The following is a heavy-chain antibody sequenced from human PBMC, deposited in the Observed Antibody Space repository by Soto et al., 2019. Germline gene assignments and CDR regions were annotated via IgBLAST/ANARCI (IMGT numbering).Heavy chain of an antibody. D-gene: IGHD5-12*01. Sequence: KPSETLSLTCTVSGGSISSYYWSWIRQPPGKGLEWIGYIYYSGSTNYNPSLKSRVTISVDTSKNQFSLKLSSVTAADTAVYYCARGMGGYDPGRYYYYYMDVWGKGTTVTVSS. CDR2: IYYSGST. CDR1: GGSISSYY. V-gene: IGHV4-59*01. J-gene: IGHJ6*03. CDR3: ARGMGGYDPGRYYYYYMDV.